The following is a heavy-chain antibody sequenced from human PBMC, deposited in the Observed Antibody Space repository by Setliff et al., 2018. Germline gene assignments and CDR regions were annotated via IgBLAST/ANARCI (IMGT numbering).Heavy chain of an antibody. Sequence: PGGSLRLSCAASGFTFSDYTMNWVRQAPGKGLVWVSRISPDGSVIDSADSVKGRFTVSRDNAKSTLYLQMNSLRAEDTAVYYCARDVFCSGGSCDNWFDPWGQGTLVTVSS. V-gene: IGHV3-74*01. CDR1: GFTFSDYT. J-gene: IGHJ5*02. CDR3: ARDVFCSGGSCDNWFDP. CDR2: ISPDGSVI. D-gene: IGHD2-15*01.